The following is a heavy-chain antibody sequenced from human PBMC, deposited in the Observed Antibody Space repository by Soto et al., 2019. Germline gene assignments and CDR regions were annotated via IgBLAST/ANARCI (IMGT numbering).Heavy chain of an antibody. CDR2: ISAYNGNT. J-gene: IGHJ6*03. Sequence: GASVKVSCKASGYTFTSYGISWVRQAPGQGLEWMGWISAYNGNTNYAQKLQGRVTMTTDTSTSTAYMELRSLRSDDTAVYYCARDGSRGPTYYYYYMAVWGKGTTVTGSS. CDR3: ARDGSRGPTYYYYYMAV. D-gene: IGHD1-26*01. V-gene: IGHV1-18*01. CDR1: GYTFTSYG.